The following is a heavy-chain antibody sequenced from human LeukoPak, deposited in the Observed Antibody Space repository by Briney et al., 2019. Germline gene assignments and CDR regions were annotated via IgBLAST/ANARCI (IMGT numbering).Heavy chain of an antibody. V-gene: IGHV3-53*01. CDR2: IYNDGST. D-gene: IGHD2/OR15-2a*01. J-gene: IGHJ3*02. CDR3: ARNILFAFDI. CDR1: GGSISSSDW. Sequence: PSGTLSLTCAVSGGSISSSDWWSWVRQPPGKGLEWVSIIYNDGSTYYADSMKGRFTISRDNSKNTLYLQVNSLRAEDTAMYYCARNILFAFDIWGQGTMVTVSS.